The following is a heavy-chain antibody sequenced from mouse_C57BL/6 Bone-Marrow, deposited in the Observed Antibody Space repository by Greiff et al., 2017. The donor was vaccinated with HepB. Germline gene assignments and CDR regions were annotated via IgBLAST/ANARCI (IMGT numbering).Heavy chain of an antibody. D-gene: IGHD4-1*01. CDR3: ARWTGSGPYFDY. V-gene: IGHV1-64*01. CDR2: IHPNSGST. CDR1: GYTFTSYW. Sequence: QVQLQQPGAELVKPGASVKLSCKASGYTFTSYWMHWVKQRPGQGLEWIGMIHPNSGSTNYNEKFKSKATLTVDKSSSTAYMQLSSLTSEDSAVYYCARWTGSGPYFDYWGQGTTLTVSS. J-gene: IGHJ2*01.